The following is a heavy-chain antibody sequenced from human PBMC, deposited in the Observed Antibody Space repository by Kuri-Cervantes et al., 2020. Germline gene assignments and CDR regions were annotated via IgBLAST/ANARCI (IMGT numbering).Heavy chain of an antibody. CDR2: ISSVSGHK. V-gene: IGHV3-21*03. Sequence: GGSLRLSCTASGFTFSSFSMSWVRHAPGTGLEWVSSISSVSGHKYYADSVKGRFTISRDNAKNSLYLQMKNLRADDTAVFYCARDIAGGGGGYFDLWGRGTLVTVSS. CDR3: ARDIAGGGGGYFDL. D-gene: IGHD2-15*01. CDR1: GFTFSSFS. J-gene: IGHJ2*01.